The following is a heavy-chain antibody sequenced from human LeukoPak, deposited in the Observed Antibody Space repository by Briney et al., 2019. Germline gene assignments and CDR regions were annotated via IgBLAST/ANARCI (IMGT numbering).Heavy chain of an antibody. CDR2: ISGSGGNT. J-gene: IGHJ4*02. CDR1: GFTFSNSA. D-gene: IGHD1-7*01. CDR3: AKDMLGTVSDYFDD. Sequence: GGSLRLSCAASGFTFSNSAMSWVRQAPGKGLEWVSHISGSGGNTYHADSVKSRFTISRDNSKNTLYLQMNSLRAEDTAIYYCAKDMLGTVSDYFDDWGQGTLVTVSS. V-gene: IGHV3-23*01.